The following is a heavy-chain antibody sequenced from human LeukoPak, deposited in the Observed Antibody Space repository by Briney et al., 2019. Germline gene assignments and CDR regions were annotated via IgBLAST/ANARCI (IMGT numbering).Heavy chain of an antibody. CDR1: GFTFNSYC. CDR3: ARGHSGWYDY. CDR2: INGDGTST. Sequence: GGSLRLSCAASGFTFNSYCMHWVRQAPGKGLVWVSRINGDGTSTSYADSGKGRFTSSRDNSKNTLYLQMNSLRAEDTAVYYCARGHSGWYDYWGQGTLVTVSS. D-gene: IGHD6-19*01. V-gene: IGHV3-74*01. J-gene: IGHJ4*02.